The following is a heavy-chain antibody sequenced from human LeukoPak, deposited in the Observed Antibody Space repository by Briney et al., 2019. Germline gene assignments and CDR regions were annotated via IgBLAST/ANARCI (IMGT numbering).Heavy chain of an antibody. Sequence: PSETLSFTCTVSGGSISSYYWSWIRQPPGKGLEWIGYIYYSGSTNYNPSLKSRVTISVDTSKNQFSLKLSSATAADTAVYYCARDRRKVDTMVRGQGRYFDLWGRGTLVTVSS. D-gene: IGHD3-10*01. CDR1: GGSISSYY. J-gene: IGHJ2*01. CDR2: IYYSGST. V-gene: IGHV4-59*12. CDR3: ARDRRKVDTMVRGQGRYFDL.